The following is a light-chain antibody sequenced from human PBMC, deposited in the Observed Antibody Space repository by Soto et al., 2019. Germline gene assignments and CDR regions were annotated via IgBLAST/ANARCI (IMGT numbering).Light chain of an antibody. CDR2: DAS. Sequence: EIVLTQSPATLSLSPGERATLSCRASQSVSSYLAWYQQKPGQAPRLLIYDASNRATGIPARFSGSGSGTVFPLTNHRLYPEVFPVSYCQQRSHWPPNTSGQGPKREIK. CDR3: QQRSHWPPNT. J-gene: IGKJ2*01. CDR1: QSVSSY. V-gene: IGKV3-11*01.